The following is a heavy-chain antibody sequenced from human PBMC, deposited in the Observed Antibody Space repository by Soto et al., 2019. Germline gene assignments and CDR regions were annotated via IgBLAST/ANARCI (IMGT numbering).Heavy chain of an antibody. CDR2: ISWDSGSI. J-gene: IGHJ4*02. CDR1: GFTFDDYS. V-gene: IGHV3-9*01. Sequence: GGSLRISYTSSGFTFDDYSMHWVRQAPGKGLEWVSGISWDSGSIGYADSVKGRFTISRDNAKNSLYLQMNSLRAEDTALYYCASSDYWGQGTLVNVSS. CDR3: ASSDY.